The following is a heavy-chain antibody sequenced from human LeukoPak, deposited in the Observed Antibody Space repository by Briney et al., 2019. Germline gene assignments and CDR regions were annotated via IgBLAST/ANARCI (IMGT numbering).Heavy chain of an antibody. V-gene: IGHV3-23*01. CDR2: IAYSGDST. D-gene: IGHD2-2*01. J-gene: IGHJ4*02. CDR1: GFTFSNYA. CDR3: AKDKLPTAMFSYVY. Sequence: GGSLRLSCAASGFTFSNYAMSWVRQAPGKGLEWVSGIAYSGDSTYYAGSVKGRFTISRDNSRNTLYLQMNSLRAEDTAVYYCAKDKLPTAMFSYVYWGQGTLVTVSS.